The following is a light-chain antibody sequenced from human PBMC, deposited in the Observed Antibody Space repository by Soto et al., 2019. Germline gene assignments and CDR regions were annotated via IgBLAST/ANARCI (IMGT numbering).Light chain of an antibody. CDR2: DAS. CDR1: QDISNY. Sequence: DIQMTQSPSSLSASVGDRVTITCQASQDISNYLNWHQQKPGKAPKLLIYDASNLETGVPSRFSGSGSGTDFTFTISSLQPEDIATYYCQQYDNLPSAFGPGTKVDIK. V-gene: IGKV1-33*01. CDR3: QQYDNLPSA. J-gene: IGKJ3*01.